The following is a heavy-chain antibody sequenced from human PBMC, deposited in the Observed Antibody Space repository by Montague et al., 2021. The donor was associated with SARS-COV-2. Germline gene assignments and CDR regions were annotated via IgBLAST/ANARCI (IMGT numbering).Heavy chain of an antibody. Sequence: SETLSLTCTVSGGSISSSSYYWGWIRQPPGKGLEWIGSIYYSGSTYYNSSLKSRVTISVDTSKNQFSLKLSSVTAADTAVYYCARFPTSYYYDSKAAPATPDAFDIWGQGTMVTVSS. D-gene: IGHD3-22*01. CDR3: ARFPTSYYYDSKAAPATPDAFDI. CDR2: IYYSGST. CDR1: GGSISSSSYY. J-gene: IGHJ3*02. V-gene: IGHV4-39*01.